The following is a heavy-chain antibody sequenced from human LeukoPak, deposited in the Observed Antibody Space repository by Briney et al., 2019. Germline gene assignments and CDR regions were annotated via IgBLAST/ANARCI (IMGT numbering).Heavy chain of an antibody. D-gene: IGHD1-26*01. CDR3: ARGRIVPKRGWFDP. J-gene: IGHJ5*02. Sequence: SETLSLTCAVYGGSFSGYYWSWIRQPPGKGLEWIGEINHSGSTNYNPSLKSRVTISVDTPKNQSSLKLSSVTAADTAVYYCARGRIVPKRGWFDPWGQGTLVTVSS. CDR1: GGSFSGYY. CDR2: INHSGST. V-gene: IGHV4-34*01.